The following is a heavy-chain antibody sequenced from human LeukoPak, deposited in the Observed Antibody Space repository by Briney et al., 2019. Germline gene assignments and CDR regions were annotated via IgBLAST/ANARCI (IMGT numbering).Heavy chain of an antibody. V-gene: IGHV4-38-2*02. CDR2: IYHSGST. CDR1: GYSISSGYY. CDR3: ARDFYDSSFDY. J-gene: IGHJ4*02. Sequence: SETLSLTCTVSGYSISSGYYWGWIRPPPGKGLEWIGSIYHSGSTCYNPSLKSRVTISVDTSKNQFSLKLSSVTAADTAVYYCARDFYDSSFDYWGQGTLVTVSS. D-gene: IGHD3-22*01.